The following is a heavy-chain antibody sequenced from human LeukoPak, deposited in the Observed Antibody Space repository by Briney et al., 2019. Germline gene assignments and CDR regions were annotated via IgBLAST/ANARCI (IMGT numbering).Heavy chain of an antibody. Sequence: GGSLRLSCAASGFTFTSYAMSWVRQAPGKGLEWVSIISGSGDSTYYADSVKGRFTISRDNSKNTLHLQMNSLRAEDTAVYYCAKDDGLVVAATRLAFDIRGQGTMVTVSS. V-gene: IGHV3-23*01. D-gene: IGHD2-15*01. J-gene: IGHJ3*02. CDR2: ISGSGDST. CDR3: AKDDGLVVAATRLAFDI. CDR1: GFTFTSYA.